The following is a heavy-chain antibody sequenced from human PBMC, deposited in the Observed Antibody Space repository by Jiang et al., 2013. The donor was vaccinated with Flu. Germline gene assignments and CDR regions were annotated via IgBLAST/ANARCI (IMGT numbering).Heavy chain of an antibody. D-gene: IGHD6-13*01. Sequence: GLVKPSETLSLTCAVSGYSISSGYYWGWIRQPPGKGLEWIGSVYHSGSTYYNPSLKSRVTISVDTSKNQFSLKLSSVTAADTALYYCARARAPEVAAYYLDYWGRGTLVTVSS. V-gene: IGHV4-38-2*01. J-gene: IGHJ4*02. CDR1: GYSISSGYY. CDR3: ARARAPEVAAYYLDY. CDR2: VYHSGST.